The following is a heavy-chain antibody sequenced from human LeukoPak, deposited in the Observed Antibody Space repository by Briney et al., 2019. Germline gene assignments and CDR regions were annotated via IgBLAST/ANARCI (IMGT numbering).Heavy chain of an antibody. CDR2: VFHSGNT. V-gene: IGHV4-4*02. Sequence: SGTLSLTCAVSGASISSPNWWTWARQPPRKGLEWIGQVFHSGNTNYNPSLKSRVSMSVDKSQNQFSLRLNSVTAADTAVYYCARVAERTWLPYDAAFDIWGLGTMVTVSS. CDR3: ARVAERTWLPYDAAFDI. CDR1: GASISSPNW. J-gene: IGHJ3*02. D-gene: IGHD3-9*01.